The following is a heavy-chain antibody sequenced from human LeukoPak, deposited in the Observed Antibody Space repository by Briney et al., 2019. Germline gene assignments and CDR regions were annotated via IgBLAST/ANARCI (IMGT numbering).Heavy chain of an antibody. CDR3: AKDLGY. V-gene: IGHV3-30*02. CDR2: IRYDGSNK. J-gene: IGHJ4*02. CDR1: GFTFSSYG. Sequence: GGSLRLSCAASGFTFSSYGMHWVRQAPGKGLEWVAFIRYDGSNKYYADSVKGRFTISRDNSKNTLYLQMDSLRAEDTAVYYCAKDLGYWGQGTLVTVSS.